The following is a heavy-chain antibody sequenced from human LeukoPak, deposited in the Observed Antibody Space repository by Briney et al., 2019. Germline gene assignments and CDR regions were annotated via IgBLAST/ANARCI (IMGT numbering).Heavy chain of an antibody. CDR1: GFTFSDYY. J-gene: IGHJ6*03. CDR2: ISSSRSTI. V-gene: IGHV3-11*04. CDR3: ARDATTAVGWVYMDV. D-gene: IGHD1-1*01. Sequence: GGSLRLSCAASGFTFSDYYMSWIRQAPGKGLEGVSYISSSRSTIYYAESVKGRFTISRDKAKNSLYLQMNSLRVEDTALYFCARDATTAVGWVYMDVWGKGTTVTISS.